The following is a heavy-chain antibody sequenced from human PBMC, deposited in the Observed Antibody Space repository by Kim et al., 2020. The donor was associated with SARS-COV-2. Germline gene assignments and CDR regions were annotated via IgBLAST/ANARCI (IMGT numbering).Heavy chain of an antibody. CDR2: INSIRSYM. CDR3: ARDEQNTPHDFWYAQGPVDCRDV. Sequence: GGSLRLSCEASGFPLSEYTMNWVRQAPGKGLEWVSSINSIRSYMHYADSVEGRFTISRDNARNSLFLQMDSLRPEDTAVYYCARDEQNTPHDFWYAQGPVDCRDVWRKGTADTVS. CDR1: GFPLSEYT. V-gene: IGHV3-21*01. D-gene: IGHD3-3*01. J-gene: IGHJ6*03.